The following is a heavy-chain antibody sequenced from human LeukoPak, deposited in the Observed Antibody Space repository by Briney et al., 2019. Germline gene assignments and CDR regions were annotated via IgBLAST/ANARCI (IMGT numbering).Heavy chain of an antibody. CDR2: IIGSVGST. J-gene: IGHJ6*04. Sequence: GGSRRLAWAAAGFSFVSYAMSWVRQAPGKVLGWVSGIIGSVGSTYYADSVKGRFSISRDHSKNTLYMQMTRLRSKDTAVYYCSKVLDVWSKGTTVTVSS. CDR3: SKVLDV. CDR1: GFSFVSYA. V-gene: IGHV3-23*01.